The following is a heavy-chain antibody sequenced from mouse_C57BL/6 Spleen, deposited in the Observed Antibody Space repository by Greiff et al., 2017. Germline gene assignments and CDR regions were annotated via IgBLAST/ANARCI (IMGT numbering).Heavy chain of an antibody. Sequence: DVKLVESGPELVKPGDSVKISCKASGYSFTGYFMNWVMQSHGKSLEWIGRINPYNGDTFYNQKFKGKATLTVDKSSSTAHMELRSLTSEDSAVYYCARWGKDFDYWGQGTTLTVSS. CDR3: ARWGKDFDY. V-gene: IGHV1-20*01. CDR2: INPYNGDT. CDR1: GYSFTGYF. J-gene: IGHJ2*01.